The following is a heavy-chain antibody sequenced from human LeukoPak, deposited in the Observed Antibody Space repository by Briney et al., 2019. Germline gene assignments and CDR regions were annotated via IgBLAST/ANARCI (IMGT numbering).Heavy chain of an antibody. V-gene: IGHV3-43*02. CDR1: GFTFDDYA. CDR3: ARSYYYDSRQFFDY. D-gene: IGHD3-22*01. J-gene: IGHJ4*02. Sequence: GGSLRLSCAASGFTFDDYAMHWVRHAPGKGLEWVSLISGDGGSTYYADSVKGRFTISRDNSKNSLYLQMNSLRTEDTALYYCARSYYYDSRQFFDYWGREPWSPSPQ. CDR2: ISGDGGST.